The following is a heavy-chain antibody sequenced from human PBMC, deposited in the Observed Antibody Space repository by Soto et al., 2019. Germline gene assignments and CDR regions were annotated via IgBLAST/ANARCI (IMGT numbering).Heavy chain of an antibody. V-gene: IGHV1-3*01. CDR3: ARSQGATTVTTILSAFDI. D-gene: IGHD4-17*01. Sequence: GASVKVSCKASGYAFTSYAMHWLCQAPGERLEWMGWINAGNGNTKYSQKFQGRVTITRDTCASTANMELSSLRSEDTAVYECARSQGATTVTTILSAFDIWGQGTMVTV. J-gene: IGHJ3*02. CDR2: INAGNGNT. CDR1: GYAFTSYA.